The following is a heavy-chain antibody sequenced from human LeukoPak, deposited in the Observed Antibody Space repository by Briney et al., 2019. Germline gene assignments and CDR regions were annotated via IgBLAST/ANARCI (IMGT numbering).Heavy chain of an antibody. CDR1: GFTFSSYA. J-gene: IGHJ4*02. V-gene: IGHV3-64*01. D-gene: IGHD3-22*01. CDR2: ISSNGGST. Sequence: PGGSLRLPCAASGFTFSSYAMHWVRQAPGKGLEYVSAISSNGGSTYYANSVKGRFTISRDNSKNTLYLQMGSLRAEDMAVYYCARRVYDSSGYYRGGYYFDYWGQGTLVTVSS. CDR3: ARRVYDSSGYYRGGYYFDY.